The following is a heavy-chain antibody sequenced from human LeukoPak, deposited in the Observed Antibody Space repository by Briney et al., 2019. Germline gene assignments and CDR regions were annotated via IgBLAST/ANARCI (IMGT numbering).Heavy chain of an antibody. CDR3: ASPTYYYFPGDAFDI. J-gene: IGHJ3*02. CDR1: GGTFSSYA. V-gene: IGHV1-69*05. CDR2: IIPIFGTA. D-gene: IGHD3-10*01. Sequence: AASVKVSCKASGGTFSSYAISWVRQAPGQGLEWMGGIIPIFGTANYAQKFQGRVTITTDESTSTAYMELSSLRSEDTAVYYCASPTYYYFPGDAFDIWGQGTMVTVSS.